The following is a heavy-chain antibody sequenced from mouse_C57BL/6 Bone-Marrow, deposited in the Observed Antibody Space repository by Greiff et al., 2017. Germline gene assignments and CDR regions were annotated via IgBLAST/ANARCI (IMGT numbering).Heavy chain of an antibody. CDR3: AREKYYGSSSYYFDY. Sequence: VQLQQSGAELARPGASVKLSCKASGYTFTSYGISWVKQSTGQGLEWIGELYPRSGNTYYNEKFKGKATLTADKSSSTAYMELRSLTSEDSAVYFCAREKYYGSSSYYFDYWGQGTTLTVSS. V-gene: IGHV1-81*01. J-gene: IGHJ2*01. D-gene: IGHD1-1*01. CDR1: GYTFTSYG. CDR2: LYPRSGNT.